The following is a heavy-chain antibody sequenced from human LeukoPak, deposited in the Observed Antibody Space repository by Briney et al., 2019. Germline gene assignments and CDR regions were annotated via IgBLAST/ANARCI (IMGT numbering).Heavy chain of an antibody. CDR2: IGIDSGNT. J-gene: IGHJ4*02. CDR1: GFPFIEYS. CDR3: ARDHNYAFDN. V-gene: IGHV3-48*01. D-gene: IGHD1-1*01. Sequence: SGGSLRLSCTASGFPFIEYSMNWVRQVPGKGLEWIAYIGIDSGNTKYADSMRGRFTISADKTKNSLYLQMNSLRVDDTAVYYCARDHNYAFDNWGQGTLVSVAS.